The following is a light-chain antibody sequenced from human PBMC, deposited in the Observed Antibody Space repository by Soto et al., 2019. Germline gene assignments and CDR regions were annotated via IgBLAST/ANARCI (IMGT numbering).Light chain of an antibody. V-gene: IGKV3-20*01. J-gene: IGKJ5*01. CDR1: QSVSNNY. Sequence: EIVLTQSPGTLSLSPGERATLSCRASQSVSNNYLAWYQQKPGQAPRLLISGASRRATGTPDRFSGSGSGTDFTLTITRLEPEDSAVYFCQQYTGPPTTFGQGTRLEIK. CDR2: GAS. CDR3: QQYTGPPTT.